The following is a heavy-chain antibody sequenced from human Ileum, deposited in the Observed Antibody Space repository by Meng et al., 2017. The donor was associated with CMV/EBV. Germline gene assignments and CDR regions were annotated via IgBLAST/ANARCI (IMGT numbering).Heavy chain of an antibody. J-gene: IGHJ4*02. D-gene: IGHD6-19*01. CDR2: ISSSSSYI. Sequence: GGSLRLSCAASGFTFNNYAMSWVRQAPGKGLEWVSSISSSSSYIYYADSVKGRFTISRDNAKNSLYLQMNSLRAEDTAVYYCASGFHSSPRDYWGQGTLVTVSS. V-gene: IGHV3-21*01. CDR1: GFTFNNYA. CDR3: ASGFHSSPRDY.